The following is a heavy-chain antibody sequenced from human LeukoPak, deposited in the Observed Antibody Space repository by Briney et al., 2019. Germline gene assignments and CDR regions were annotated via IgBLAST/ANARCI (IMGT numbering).Heavy chain of an antibody. J-gene: IGHJ4*02. CDR1: GFIFSGSD. CDR2: ISSSGNYI. D-gene: IGHD5-12*01. V-gene: IGHV3-21*01. CDR3: ARGADLNS. Sequence: PGGSLRLSCAASGFIFSGSDMNWVRQAPGKGLEWLASISSSGNYIYYADSLKGRLTISRDNAKNSLSLQVTSLRAEDTAVYYCARGADLNSWGQGTLVTVSS.